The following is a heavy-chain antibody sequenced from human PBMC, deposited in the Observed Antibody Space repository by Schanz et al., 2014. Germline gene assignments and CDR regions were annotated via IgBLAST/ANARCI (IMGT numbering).Heavy chain of an antibody. CDR3: ARDLNRCGGDCYSG. D-gene: IGHD2-21*02. V-gene: IGHV3-30*03. CDR2: ISYDGSDK. Sequence: QVQLVESGGGVVQPGRSLRLSCAASGFTFSNYGLVWVRQAPGKGLEWLAVISYDGSDKFHADSVKGRFTISRDNAKNSLYLQMNSLRAEDTAVYYCARDLNRCGGDCYSGWGQGTLVTVSS. J-gene: IGHJ4*02. CDR1: GFTFSNYG.